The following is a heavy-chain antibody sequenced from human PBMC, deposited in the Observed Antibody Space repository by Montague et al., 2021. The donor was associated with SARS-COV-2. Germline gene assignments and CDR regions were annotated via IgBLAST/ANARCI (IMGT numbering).Heavy chain of an antibody. CDR2: ISSSGSAI. Sequence: SLSLSLSASGFTFSLYEMNWVRQAPGKGLEWVSFISSSGSAIYSADSVKGRFTISRDNAKNSLYLQMNSLRAEDTAVYYCARDRRTVGATMDYYYFYGMDVWGQGTTVTVSS. J-gene: IGHJ6*02. CDR3: ARDRRTVGATMDYYYFYGMDV. CDR1: GFTFSLYE. V-gene: IGHV3-48*03. D-gene: IGHD1-26*01.